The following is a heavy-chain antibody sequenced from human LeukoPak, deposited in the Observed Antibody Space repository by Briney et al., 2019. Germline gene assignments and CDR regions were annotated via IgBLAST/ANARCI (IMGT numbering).Heavy chain of an antibody. CDR1: GGTFSSYA. D-gene: IGHD4-17*01. V-gene: IGHV1-69*13. Sequence: ASVKVSCKASGGTFSSYAISWVRQAPGQGLEWMGGIIPIFGTANYAQKFQGRVTITADESTSTAYMELSSLRSEDTAVYYCARDTTVTPPDWYFDLWGRGTLVTVSS. CDR2: IIPIFGTA. CDR3: ARDTTVTPPDWYFDL. J-gene: IGHJ2*01.